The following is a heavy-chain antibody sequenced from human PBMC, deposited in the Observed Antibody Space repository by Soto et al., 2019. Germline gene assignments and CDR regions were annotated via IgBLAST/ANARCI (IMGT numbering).Heavy chain of an antibody. CDR3: ARLLGITMFGETDNWFDP. D-gene: IGHD3-3*01. CDR2: ISAYNGNT. J-gene: IGHJ5*02. CDR1: GYTFTSYG. V-gene: IGHV1-18*04. Sequence: ASVKVSCKASGYTFTSYGISWVRQAPGQGLEWMGWISAYNGNTNYAQKLQGRVTMTTDTSTSTAYMELRSLRSDDTAVYYCARLLGITMFGETDNWFDPWGQGTLVTISS.